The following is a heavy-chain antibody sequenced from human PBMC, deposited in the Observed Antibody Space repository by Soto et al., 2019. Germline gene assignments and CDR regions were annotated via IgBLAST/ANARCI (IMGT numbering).Heavy chain of an antibody. D-gene: IGHD1-1*01. J-gene: IGHJ6*02. V-gene: IGHV4-39*01. CDR3: AIRAILPTRISGFRGYHFVMDV. CDR2: IHSSGKT. CDR1: ASSIDSGPSY. Sequence: SETRSLTGLVSASSIDSGPSYWDWFRQPPGKGLGWIGGIHSSGKTFSSPSRKRRVTMPHPTSMMQFSFSLTSVTATDQAVYFCAIRAILPTRISGFRGYHFVMDVWGQGTTVTVSS.